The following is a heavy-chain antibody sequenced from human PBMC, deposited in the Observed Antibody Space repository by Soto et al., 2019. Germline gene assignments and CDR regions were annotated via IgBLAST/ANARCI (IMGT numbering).Heavy chain of an antibody. CDR2: ISGSGGST. D-gene: IGHD3-22*01. J-gene: IGHJ4*02. CDR3: AKVAENAIVVVIYANFDY. V-gene: IGHV3-23*01. Sequence: EVQLLESGGGLVQPGGSLRLSCAASGFTFSSYAMSWVRQAPGKGLEWVSAISGSGGSTYYADSVKGRFTISRDNSKNNLYRQMNSLGAEDTAVYDCAKVAENAIVVVIYANFDYWGQGTLVTVSA. CDR1: GFTFSSYA.